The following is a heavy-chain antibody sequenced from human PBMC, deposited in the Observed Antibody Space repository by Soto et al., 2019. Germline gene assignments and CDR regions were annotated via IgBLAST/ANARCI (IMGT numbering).Heavy chain of an antibody. D-gene: IGHD2-21*01. J-gene: IGHJ5*02. CDR3: ARDYCGGDCYCRWFDP. Sequence: ASVKVSCKASGGTFSSYAISWVRQAPGQGLEWMGWISAYNGNTNYAQKLQGRVTMTTDTSTSTAYMELRSLRSDDTAVYYCARDYCGGDCYCRWFDPWGQGTLVTVSS. V-gene: IGHV1-18*01. CDR2: ISAYNGNT. CDR1: GGTFSSYA.